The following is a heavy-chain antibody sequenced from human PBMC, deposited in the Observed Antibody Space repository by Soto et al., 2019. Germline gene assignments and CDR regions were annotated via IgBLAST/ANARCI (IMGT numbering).Heavy chain of an antibody. Sequence: PSETLSLTCTVSGGSFNTYYWSWIRQPAGKGLEWIGHIYTSGSPTYNPSLTSRVTMSVDSSKNQFSMKLGSVTAADTAVYYCARDAARSSWTWFDYWGQGSLV. D-gene: IGHD6-13*01. CDR1: GGSFNTYY. CDR2: IYTSGSP. J-gene: IGHJ5*01. CDR3: ARDAARSSWTWFDY. V-gene: IGHV4-4*07.